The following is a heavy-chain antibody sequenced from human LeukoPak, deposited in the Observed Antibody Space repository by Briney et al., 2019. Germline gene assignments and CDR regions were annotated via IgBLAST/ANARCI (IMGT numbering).Heavy chain of an antibody. V-gene: IGHV1-2*02. Sequence: PSVKVSCKASGYTFSGYYMHWVRQAPGQGLEWMGWINPNSGGTNYAQKFQGRVTMTRGTSISTAYMELSRLRSDDTAVYYCARESGIAENAFDIWGQGTMVTVSS. CDR2: INPNSGGT. CDR3: ARESGIAENAFDI. J-gene: IGHJ3*02. CDR1: GYTFSGYY. D-gene: IGHD6-13*01.